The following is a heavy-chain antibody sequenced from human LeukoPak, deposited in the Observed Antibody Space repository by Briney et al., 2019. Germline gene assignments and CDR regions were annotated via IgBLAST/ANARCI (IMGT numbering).Heavy chain of an antibody. J-gene: IGHJ4*02. CDR3: ARRQGCSSTSCPPDY. Sequence: GEPLKISCRGSRYSFTTYWIGWVRQMPAKGLECQGIIYPGDSDTRYTPSFQGQVTLSADKSINTAYLQWSSLKASDTAMYYCARRQGCSSTSCPPDYWGQGTQVTGSP. CDR1: RYSFTTYW. V-gene: IGHV5-51*01. D-gene: IGHD2-2*01. CDR2: IYPGDSDT.